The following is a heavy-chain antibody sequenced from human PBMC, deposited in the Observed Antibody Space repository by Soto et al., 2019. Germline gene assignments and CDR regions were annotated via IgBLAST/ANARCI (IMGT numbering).Heavy chain of an antibody. Sequence: WVAVVSHDGRNTHYADSVKGRFTISRDSSKNTVSLEMTSLRAEDTAVYYCAKGGRQWLVTSDFNYWGQGALVTVAS. J-gene: IGHJ4*02. CDR2: VSHDGRNT. CDR3: AKGGRQWLVTSDFNY. V-gene: IGHV3-30*18. D-gene: IGHD6-19*01.